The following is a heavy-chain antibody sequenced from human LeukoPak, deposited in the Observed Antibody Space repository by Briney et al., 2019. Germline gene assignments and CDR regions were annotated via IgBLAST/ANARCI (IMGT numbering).Heavy chain of an antibody. D-gene: IGHD4-17*01. V-gene: IGHV3-21*01. CDR2: ISSSSSYI. CDR3: ASYGDYNDAFDI. Sequence: GGSLRLSCSASGFTFSSYSMNWVRQAPGKGLEWVSSISSSSSYIYYADSVKGRFTISRDNAKNSLYLQMNSLRAEDTAVYYCASYGDYNDAFDIWGQGTMVTVSS. CDR1: GFTFSSYS. J-gene: IGHJ3*02.